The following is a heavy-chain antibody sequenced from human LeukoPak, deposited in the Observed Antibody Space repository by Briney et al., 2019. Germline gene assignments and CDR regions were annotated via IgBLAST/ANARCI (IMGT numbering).Heavy chain of an antibody. CDR2: ISGSGDST. CDR3: AKIDYGDFHFDY. V-gene: IGHV3-23*01. Sequence: PGGSLRLSCAASGFTFSGYAMTWVRQAPGKGLEWVSSISGSGDSTFYADSVKGRFTISRDNSKNTLYLQMNSLRAEDTAVYYCAKIDYGDFHFDYWGQGTLVTVSS. CDR1: GFTFSGYA. D-gene: IGHD4-17*01. J-gene: IGHJ4*02.